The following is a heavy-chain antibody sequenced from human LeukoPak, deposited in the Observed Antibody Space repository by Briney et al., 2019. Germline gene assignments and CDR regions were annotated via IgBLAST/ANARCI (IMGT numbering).Heavy chain of an antibody. CDR2: ISSSSSTI. D-gene: IGHD3-22*01. V-gene: IGHV3-48*02. CDR3: AKIVVATSAGGDAFDI. Sequence: GGSLRLSCAASGFTFSSYSMNWVRQAPGKGLEWVSYISSSSSTIYYADSVKGRFTISRDNAKNSLYLQMNSLRDEDTAVYYCAKIVVATSAGGDAFDIWGQGTMVTVSS. J-gene: IGHJ3*02. CDR1: GFTFSSYS.